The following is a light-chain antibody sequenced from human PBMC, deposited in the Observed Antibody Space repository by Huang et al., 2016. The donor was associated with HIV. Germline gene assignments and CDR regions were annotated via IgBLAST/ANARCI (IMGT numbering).Light chain of an antibody. J-gene: IGKJ3*01. Sequence: DIQMTQSPSSLSASVGDTVTITCQASQGISNYLNWYQQKPGKAPRLLIYDASNLQAGVPSRVSGSGSGTEFTFTITSLQPEDVATYYCQHYGGLPFTFGPGTKVDLK. CDR2: DAS. CDR3: QHYGGLPFT. V-gene: IGKV1-33*01. CDR1: QGISNY.